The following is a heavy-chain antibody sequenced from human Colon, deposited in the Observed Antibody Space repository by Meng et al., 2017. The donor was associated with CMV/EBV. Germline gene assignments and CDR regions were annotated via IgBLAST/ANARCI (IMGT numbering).Heavy chain of an antibody. D-gene: IGHD6-19*01. CDR1: GGSITSSKW. J-gene: IGHJ4*02. Sequence: GSLRLSCSVSGGSITSSKWWSWIRQSPGKGLEWIGEIFNSESTHYNPSLESRVTISADKSKNQFSLRLNSVTAADTAVYYCARQSGWYCFDQWGQRTLVTVSS. V-gene: IGHV4-4*02. CDR3: ARQSGWYCFDQ. CDR2: IFNSEST.